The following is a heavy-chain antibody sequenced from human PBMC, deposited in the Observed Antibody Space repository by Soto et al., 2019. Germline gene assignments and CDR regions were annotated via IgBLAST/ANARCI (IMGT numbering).Heavy chain of an antibody. Sequence: GGSLRLSCAASGFTFSSYGMHWVRQTPGKGLEWVAVIWYDGSNKYYADSVKGRFTISRDNSKNTLYLQMNSLRAEDTAVYYCARDLMTTPLYCYYMDVWGKGTTVTVSS. V-gene: IGHV3-33*01. CDR2: IWYDGSNK. CDR3: ARDLMTTPLYCYYMDV. CDR1: GFTFSSYG. J-gene: IGHJ6*03. D-gene: IGHD4-17*01.